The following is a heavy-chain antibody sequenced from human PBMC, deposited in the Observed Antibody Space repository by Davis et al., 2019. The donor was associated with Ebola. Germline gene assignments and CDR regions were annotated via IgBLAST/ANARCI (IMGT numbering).Heavy chain of an antibody. Sequence: GESLKISCAASGFTFSNSWMSWVRQSPGKGLEWVANIKSDGSHIYYVDSVKGRFTISRDNAKNTVHLQMDSLRAEDTAVYYCARGAGNFDYWGQGTLVTVSS. D-gene: IGHD1-14*01. CDR2: IKSDGSHI. J-gene: IGHJ4*02. V-gene: IGHV3-7*04. CDR3: ARGAGNFDY. CDR1: GFTFSNSW.